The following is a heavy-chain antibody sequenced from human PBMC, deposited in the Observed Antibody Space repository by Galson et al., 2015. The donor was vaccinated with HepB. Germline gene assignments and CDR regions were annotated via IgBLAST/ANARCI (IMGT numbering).Heavy chain of an antibody. D-gene: IGHD6-13*01. CDR3: ARDSSSWIPFDY. CDR1: GFTFSSYE. V-gene: IGHV3-48*03. CDR2: ISSSGSTI. Sequence: SLRLSCAASGFTFSSYEMNWVRQAPGKGLEWVSYISSSGSTIYYADSVKGRVTISRDNAENSLYLQMNSLRAEDTAVYYCARDSSSWIPFDYWCQGTLVTVSS. J-gene: IGHJ4*02.